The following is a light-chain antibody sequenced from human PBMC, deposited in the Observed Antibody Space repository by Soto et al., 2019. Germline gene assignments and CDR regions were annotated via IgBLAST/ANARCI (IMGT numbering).Light chain of an antibody. CDR1: SSDVGGYNY. Sequence: QSALTQPASVSGSPGQSITISCTGTSSDVGGYNYVSWYQQHPGKAPKLMISDVTNRPSGVSNRFSGSKSGNTASLTISGLQAEDEAEYYCSSYTSSTTFVFGTGTRSPS. V-gene: IGLV2-14*03. J-gene: IGLJ1*01. CDR3: SSYTSSTTFV. CDR2: DVT.